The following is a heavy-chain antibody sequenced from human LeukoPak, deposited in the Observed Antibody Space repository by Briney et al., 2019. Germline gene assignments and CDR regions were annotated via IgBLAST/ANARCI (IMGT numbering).Heavy chain of an antibody. J-gene: IGHJ4*02. V-gene: IGHV1-69*08. Sequence: SVKVSCKASGGTFSSYNLIWGRQAPGQGLEWMGGIIPVQGTPNYAQKFQDRVTISADKSTTTVYMALSSLRYEDTAMYYCARESVAGGFEYWGQGTLVTVSS. CDR1: GGTFSSYN. CDR2: IIPVQGTP. D-gene: IGHD6-19*01. CDR3: ARESVAGGFEY.